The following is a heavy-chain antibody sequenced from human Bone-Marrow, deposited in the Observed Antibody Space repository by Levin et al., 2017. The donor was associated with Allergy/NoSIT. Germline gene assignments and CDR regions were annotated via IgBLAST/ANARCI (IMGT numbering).Heavy chain of an antibody. CDR2: INPNSAYT. Sequence: ASVKVSCQASGYSFTDQRLYWVRQAPGQGIEWVGWINPNSAYTNYAQRFQGRVTMTRNTSISTAYMELKSLTSGDTAVYYCARGRESGSRYRYYFDYWGQGTLVTVSS. V-gene: IGHV1-2*02. J-gene: IGHJ4*02. CDR3: ARGRESGSRYRYYFDY. D-gene: IGHD1-26*01. CDR1: GYSFTDQR.